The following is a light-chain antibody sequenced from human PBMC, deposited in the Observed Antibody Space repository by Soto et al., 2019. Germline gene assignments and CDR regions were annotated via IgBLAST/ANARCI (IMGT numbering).Light chain of an antibody. J-gene: IGKJ1*01. CDR2: RAS. CDR1: QDINGN. V-gene: IGKV3-15*01. Sequence: EIVMTQSPATLSVSPGEKATLSYRASQDINGNVAWYQQRPGQAPRLLIYRASTRATGITARFSGSGSGTEYTLTIISLQSEDFAVYYCQQYNYWPSFGQGTKVEI. CDR3: QQYNYWPS.